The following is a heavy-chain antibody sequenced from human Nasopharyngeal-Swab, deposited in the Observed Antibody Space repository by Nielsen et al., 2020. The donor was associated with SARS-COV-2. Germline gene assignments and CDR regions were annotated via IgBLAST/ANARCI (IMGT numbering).Heavy chain of an antibody. D-gene: IGHD1-7*01. J-gene: IGHJ4*02. CDR1: GFTFSSYW. Sequence: GGSLRLSCAASGFTFSSYWMSWVSQAPGKGLEWVANIKQDGSEKYYVDSVKGRFTISRDNAKNSLYLQMNSLRAEDTAVYYCARDPIPNGNYGRTDFDYWGQGTLVTVSS. CDR3: ARDPIPNGNYGRTDFDY. V-gene: IGHV3-7*01. CDR2: IKQDGSEK.